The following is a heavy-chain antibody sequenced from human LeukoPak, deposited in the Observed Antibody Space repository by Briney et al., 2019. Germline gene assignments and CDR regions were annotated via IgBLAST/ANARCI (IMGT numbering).Heavy chain of an antibody. D-gene: IGHD6-19*01. CDR1: GYTFTDYY. J-gene: IGHJ1*01. CDR2: INPDSGGT. V-gene: IGHV1-2*02. CDR3: ARGPVCCNIGWYLY. Sequence: ASVRVSCKASGYTFTDYYIHWVRQAPGQGLEWMGWINPDSGGTNYAQNFQGRVTMTRDTSITTAYMELTRLRSDDTAVYSCARGPVCCNIGWYLYWGQGTLVTVSS.